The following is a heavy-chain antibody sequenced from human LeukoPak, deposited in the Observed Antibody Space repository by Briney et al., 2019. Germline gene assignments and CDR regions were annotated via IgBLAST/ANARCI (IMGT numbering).Heavy chain of an antibody. CDR1: GFIFDDYA. V-gene: IGHV3-43*02. CDR3: AKDKRAWGLYYYMDV. J-gene: IGHJ6*03. CDR2: ISGDGGST. Sequence: GGPLRLSCAASGFIFDDYAMHWVRQAPGKGLEWVSLISGDGGSTYYADSVKGRFTISRDNSKNSLYLQMNSLRTEDTALYYCAKDKRAWGLYYYMDVWGKGTTVTVSS. D-gene: IGHD7-27*01.